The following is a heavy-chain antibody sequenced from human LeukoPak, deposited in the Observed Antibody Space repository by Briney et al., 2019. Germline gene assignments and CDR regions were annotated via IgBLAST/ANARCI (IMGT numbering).Heavy chain of an antibody. J-gene: IGHJ4*02. CDR2: IYYSGST. CDR1: GGSTSSYY. Sequence: KASETLSLTCTVSGGSTSSYYWTWIRQPPGKGLEWIGYIYYSGSTNYNPSLKSRVTISVDTSKNQFSLRLSSVTAADTAVYYCARYLTVIATFDYWGQGTLVIVSS. D-gene: IGHD2-21*01. V-gene: IGHV4-59*08. CDR3: ARYLTVIATFDY.